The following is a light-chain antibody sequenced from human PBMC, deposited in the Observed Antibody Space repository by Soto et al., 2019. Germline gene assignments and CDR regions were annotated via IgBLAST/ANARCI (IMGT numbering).Light chain of an antibody. CDR2: XVS. Sequence: QSVLTQPASVSGSPGQSXTISCTGTSSDVGGYNYVSWYQQHPGKAPKLMXXXVSNRPSGVSNRFSGSKSGNTASLTISGLQAEDEADYYCSSYTSSSTVVFGGGTKVTVL. CDR3: SSYTSSSTVV. CDR1: SSDVGGYNY. V-gene: IGLV2-14*01. J-gene: IGLJ2*01.